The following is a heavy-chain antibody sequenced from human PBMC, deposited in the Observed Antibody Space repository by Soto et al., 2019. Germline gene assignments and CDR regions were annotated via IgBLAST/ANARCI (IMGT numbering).Heavy chain of an antibody. J-gene: IGHJ4*02. D-gene: IGHD3-16*01. Sequence: KPWETLSLTCTVSGGSMSSHDWTWLRQPPGKGLEWIGYISYSGSTYYNPSLKSRVTISADTSRNQFSLKLSSVIAADTAVYYCARADPDASVGYWGQGTLVTVS. CDR1: GGSMSSHD. CDR3: ARADPDASVGY. CDR2: ISYSGST. V-gene: IGHV4-59*11.